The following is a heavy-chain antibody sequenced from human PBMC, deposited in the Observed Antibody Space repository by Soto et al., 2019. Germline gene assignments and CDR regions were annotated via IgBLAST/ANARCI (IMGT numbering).Heavy chain of an antibody. CDR1: GGSISSSSYY. Sequence: QLQLQESGPGLVKPSETLSLTCTVSGGSISSSSYYWGWIRQPPGKGLEWIGSIYYSGSTYYNPSLKSRVTISVDTSKNQFSLKLSSVTAADTAVYYCARLLCSGGSCYHDYWGQGTLVTVSS. CDR2: IYYSGST. J-gene: IGHJ4*02. D-gene: IGHD2-15*01. V-gene: IGHV4-39*01. CDR3: ARLLCSGGSCYHDY.